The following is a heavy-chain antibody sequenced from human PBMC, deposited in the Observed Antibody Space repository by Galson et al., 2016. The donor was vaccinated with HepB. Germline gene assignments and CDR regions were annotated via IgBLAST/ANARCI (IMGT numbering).Heavy chain of an antibody. D-gene: IGHD1-26*01. CDR2: MSVDGSNK. V-gene: IGHV3-30*18. CDR3: AKGHSRTYYYYYGMDV. CDR1: GFTFSNYG. J-gene: IGHJ6*02. Sequence: SLRLSCAASGFTFSNYGMHWVRQAPGKGLEWVAVMSVDGSNKYYADSVKGRFIISRDNSKNTLCLQMNSLRAEDTAVYFCAKGHSRTYYYYYGMDVWGQGTTVTVSS.